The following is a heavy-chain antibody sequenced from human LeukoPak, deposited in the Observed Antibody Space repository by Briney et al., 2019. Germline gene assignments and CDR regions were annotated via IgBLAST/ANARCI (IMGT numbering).Heavy chain of an antibody. CDR3: ERALDF. CDR1: GLSFNTYA. V-gene: IGHV3-30*04. J-gene: IGHJ4*01. Sequence: PGRSLPHSCVDSGLSFNTYAMHWVRQAPGKGLEWVAAISYDGSYTYYRDSVRGRFTISRDNSKNTMYLQMNSLRAEDTAMYYCERALDFWGKGTLVTVSS. CDR2: ISYDGSYT.